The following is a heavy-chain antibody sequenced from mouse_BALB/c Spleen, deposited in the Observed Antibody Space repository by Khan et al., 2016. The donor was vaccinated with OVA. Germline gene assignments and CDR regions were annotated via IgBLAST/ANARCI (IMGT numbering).Heavy chain of an antibody. V-gene: IGHV2-2*02. J-gene: IGHJ4*01. CDR2: IWSGGST. Sequence: QVQLKQSGPGLVQPSQSLSITCTVSGFSLTDYGLHWVRQSPGKGLEWLGVIWSGGSTDYNAAFITRLSINKDNSKNQVFFRMNSLQTNDTAIYYCARTYFSYGNYGNYYAMDYWGQGTSVTVSS. D-gene: IGHD2-1*01. CDR1: GFSLTDYG. CDR3: ARTYFSYGNYGNYYAMDY.